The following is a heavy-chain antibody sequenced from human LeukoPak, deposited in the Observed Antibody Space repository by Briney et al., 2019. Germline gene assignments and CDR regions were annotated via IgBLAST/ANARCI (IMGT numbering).Heavy chain of an antibody. CDR1: GSSFTSGGGG. CDR3: AHRHRGVASDI. V-gene: IGHV2-5*01. D-gene: IGHD2-15*01. CDR2: IYANDEK. Sequence: SGPTLLNPPQTLALTGTFPGSSFTSGGGGGGWIRQPPGRALERIGVIYANDEKLYSSSLQTRLSITTDTFNNQVVLTMANMDPVDTATYYCAHRHRGVASDIWGQGTMVTVSS. J-gene: IGHJ3*02.